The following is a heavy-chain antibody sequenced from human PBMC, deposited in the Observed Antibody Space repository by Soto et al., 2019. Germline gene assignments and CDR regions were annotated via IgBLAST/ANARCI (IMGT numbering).Heavy chain of an antibody. V-gene: IGHV3-23*01. CDR1: AFPVSNSA. CDR3: GSDSNGYFYWMVRY. D-gene: IGHD4-4*01. J-gene: IGHJ4*02. Sequence: RRLSSSVSAFPVSNSAIAWVGQAPGASLEWSASIRADGSRIHYAESVKDRLSVSRDNSKKRLYLDMKSLRADDTALYYCGSDSNGYFYWMVRYWGQGTPVTVSS. CDR2: IRADGSRI.